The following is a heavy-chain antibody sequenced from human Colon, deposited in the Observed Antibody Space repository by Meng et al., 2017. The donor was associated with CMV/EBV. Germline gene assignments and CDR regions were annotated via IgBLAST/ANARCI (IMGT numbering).Heavy chain of an antibody. CDR2: INHIGST. Sequence: HVVLLPGGAGLLEPSADLSLPCAGDGECFSGFYGCWFRQPRGKGLEWLGEINHIGSTNYNPSLTSRVTIAVDTSKNQFSLNLSSVTAADTAVYYCARAPDIGGRPPGPFQYWSQGALVTVSS. CDR1: GECFSGFY. V-gene: IGHV4-34*01. CDR3: ARAPDIGGRPPGPFQY. J-gene: IGHJ4*02. D-gene: IGHD5-12*01.